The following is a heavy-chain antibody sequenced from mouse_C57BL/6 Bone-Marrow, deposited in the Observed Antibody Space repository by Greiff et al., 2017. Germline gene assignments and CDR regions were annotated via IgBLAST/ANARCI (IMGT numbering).Heavy chain of an antibody. CDR1: GYTFTSYW. J-gene: IGHJ3*01. Sequence: QVQLQQPGAELVKPGASVKLSCKASGYTFTSYWMQWVKQRPGQGLEWIGEIDPSDSYANYNQKFKGKAKLTVDTSSSTAYMQLSSLTSEDSAVYYCARWGYPWFAYWGQGTLVTVSA. CDR2: IDPSDSYA. V-gene: IGHV1-50*01. CDR3: ARWGYPWFAY.